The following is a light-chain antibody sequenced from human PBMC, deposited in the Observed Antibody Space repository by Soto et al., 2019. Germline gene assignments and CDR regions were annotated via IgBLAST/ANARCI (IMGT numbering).Light chain of an antibody. CDR3: ISYTSSSTVV. CDR2: DVS. CDR1: SSDVGGYNY. V-gene: IGLV2-14*01. Sequence: QSVLTQPASVSGSPGQSITISCTGTSSDVGGYNYVSWYQQHPGKAPKLMIYDVSNRPSGVSNRFSGSKYGNTASLTISGLQAEDEADYSCISYTSSSTVVFGGGTKVTVL. J-gene: IGLJ2*01.